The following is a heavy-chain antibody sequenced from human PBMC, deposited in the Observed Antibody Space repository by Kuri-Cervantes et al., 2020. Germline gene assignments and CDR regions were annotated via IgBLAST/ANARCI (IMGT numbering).Heavy chain of an antibody. Sequence: LSLTCAVYGGSFSGYYWSWIRQPPGKGLEWVSAISGSGGSTYYADSVKGRFTISRDNSKNTLYLQMNSLRAEDTAVYYCASIAAAGYYFDYWGQGTLVTVSS. CDR2: ISGSGGST. D-gene: IGHD6-13*01. J-gene: IGHJ4*02. CDR1: GGSFSGYY. CDR3: ASIAAAGYYFDY. V-gene: IGHV3-23*01.